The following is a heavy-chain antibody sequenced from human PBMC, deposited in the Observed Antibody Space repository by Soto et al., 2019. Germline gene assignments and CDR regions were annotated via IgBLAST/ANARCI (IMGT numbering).Heavy chain of an antibody. CDR1: GFTFNYAW. D-gene: IGHD6-13*01. Sequence: EVQLVESGGGLVKPGGSLRLSCTASGFTFNYAWMNWVRQAPGKGLEWVGHIKSKTDGGTTDYAAPVKDRFSISRDDSKNTLYLQMNSLKTEDTAVYYCSPDPILAAADGPDPWGQGTLVTVSS. CDR3: SPDPILAAADGPDP. J-gene: IGHJ5*02. CDR2: IKSKTDGGTT. V-gene: IGHV3-15*01.